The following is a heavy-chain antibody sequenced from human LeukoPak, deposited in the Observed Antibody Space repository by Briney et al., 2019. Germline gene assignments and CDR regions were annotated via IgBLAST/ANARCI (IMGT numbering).Heavy chain of an antibody. V-gene: IGHV3-49*04. J-gene: IGHJ4*02. CDR2: IRSKAYGETI. D-gene: IGHD2-2*02. Sequence: GGSLRLSCGAFGFIFGDYAMNWVRQAPGKGLEWVGFIRSKAYGETIEYAASVKGRFTISRDDSKSVAYLQMNSLKTEDTAVYYCARAFGSSTSCYNYWGQGTLVTVSS. CDR3: ARAFGSSTSCYNY. CDR1: GFIFGDYA.